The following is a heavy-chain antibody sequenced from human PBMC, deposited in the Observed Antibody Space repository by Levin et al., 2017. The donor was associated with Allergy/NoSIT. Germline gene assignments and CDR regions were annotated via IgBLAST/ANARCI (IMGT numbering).Heavy chain of an antibody. CDR1: GFTFSIYG. J-gene: IGHJ6*02. Sequence: GGSLRLSCVASGFTFSIYGTHWVRQAPGKGLEWVAVIWYDGSNKYYADSVKRRFTISRDNSKNTLYLQMNSLRAEDTAVYYCARGYCSVTSCYDYFGMDVWGQGTAVTVSS. V-gene: IGHV3-33*01. D-gene: IGHD2-2*01. CDR2: IWYDGSNK. CDR3: ARGYCSVTSCYDYFGMDV.